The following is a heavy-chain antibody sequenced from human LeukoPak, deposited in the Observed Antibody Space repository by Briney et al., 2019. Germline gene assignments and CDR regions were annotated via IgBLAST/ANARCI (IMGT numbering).Heavy chain of an antibody. CDR1: GFTFSSYG. CDR2: IWYDGSHQ. D-gene: IGHD2/OR15-2a*01. J-gene: IGHJ4*02. CDR3: ATDRNEGKYYDY. Sequence: GGSLRLSCAASGFTFSSYGMHWVRQAPGKGLEWVTFIWYDGSHQYYIDSVKGRFTVSRDNAKSTLYLQMDSLRAEDTAVYYCATDRNEGKYYDYWGQGTLVTVSS. V-gene: IGHV3-30*02.